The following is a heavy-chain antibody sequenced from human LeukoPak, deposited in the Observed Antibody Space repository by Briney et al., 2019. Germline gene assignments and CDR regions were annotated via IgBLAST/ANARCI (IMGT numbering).Heavy chain of an antibody. CDR3: ARLSSRYCSSTSCYGQPIEY. CDR1: GYSFTSYW. CDR2: IYPGDSDT. Sequence: GESLKISCKGSGYSFTSYWIGWVRQMPGKGLEWMGIIYPGDSDTRYSPSFQGQVTISADKSISTAYLQWSSLKASDTAMYYCARLSSRYCSSTSCYGQPIEYWGQGTLVTVSS. J-gene: IGHJ4*02. D-gene: IGHD2-2*01. V-gene: IGHV5-51*01.